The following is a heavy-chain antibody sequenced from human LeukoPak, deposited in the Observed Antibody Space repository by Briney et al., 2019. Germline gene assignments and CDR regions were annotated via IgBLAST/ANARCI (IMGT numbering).Heavy chain of an antibody. Sequence: ASVKVSCKASGYAFTSYDINWVRQATGQGLEWMGWMNPNSGNTGYAQKFQGRVTMTRNTSISTAYMELSSLRSEDTAVYYCARDYDSSGYYSNWFDPWGQGTLVTVSS. CDR3: ARDYDSSGYYSNWFDP. D-gene: IGHD3-22*01. CDR1: GYAFTSYD. CDR2: MNPNSGNT. V-gene: IGHV1-8*01. J-gene: IGHJ5*02.